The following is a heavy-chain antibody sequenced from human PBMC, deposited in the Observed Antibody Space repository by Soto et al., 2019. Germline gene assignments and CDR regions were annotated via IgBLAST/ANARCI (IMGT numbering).Heavy chain of an antibody. CDR1: GGSISSGDYY. Sequence: SETLSLTCTVSGGSISSGDYYWSWIRQPPGKGLEWIGYIYYSGSTYYNPSLKSRVIISVDTSKNQFSQKLSSVTAADTAVYYCARLRLLWVPAAIRNRPYYYYYCMDVWGQGTTVTVPS. V-gene: IGHV4-30-4*01. CDR2: IYYSGST. J-gene: IGHJ6*02. CDR3: ARLRLLWVPAAIRNRPYYYYYCMDV. D-gene: IGHD2-2*01.